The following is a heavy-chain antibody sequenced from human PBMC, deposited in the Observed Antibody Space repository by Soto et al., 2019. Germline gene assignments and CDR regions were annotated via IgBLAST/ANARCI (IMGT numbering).Heavy chain of an antibody. D-gene: IGHD2-8*01. Sequence: QVQLVESGGGVVQPGRSLRLSCAASGFTFSSYGMHWVRQAPGKGLEWVAVIWYDGSNKYYADSVKGRFTISRDNFKNTLYLQMNSLSAEDTAVYYCAREPSRIVLSDYWGQGTLVTVSS. CDR2: IWYDGSNK. CDR3: AREPSRIVLSDY. J-gene: IGHJ4*02. V-gene: IGHV3-33*01. CDR1: GFTFSSYG.